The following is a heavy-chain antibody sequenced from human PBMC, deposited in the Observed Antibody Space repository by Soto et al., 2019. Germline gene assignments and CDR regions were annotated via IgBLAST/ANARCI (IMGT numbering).Heavy chain of an antibody. V-gene: IGHV3-64*01. CDR2: ISSNGGST. J-gene: IGHJ3*02. CDR1: GFTFSSYA. Sequence: EVQLVESGGGLVQPGGSLRLSCAASGFTFSSYAMHWVRQAPGKGLEYVSAISSNGGSTHYANSVKGRFTISRDNSKNTLYLQMGSLRAEDMAVYSCARDGLRQCAFDIWGQGTMVTVSS. D-gene: IGHD4-17*01. CDR3: ARDGLRQCAFDI.